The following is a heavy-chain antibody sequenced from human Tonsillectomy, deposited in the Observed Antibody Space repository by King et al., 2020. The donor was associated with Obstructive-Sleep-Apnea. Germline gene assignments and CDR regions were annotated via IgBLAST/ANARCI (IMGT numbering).Heavy chain of an antibody. CDR1: GFTFSGSA. J-gene: IGHJ4*02. CDR3: TRRPYYYDSSGYSNDY. V-gene: IGHV3-73*01. Sequence: VQLVESGGGLVQPGGSLKLSCAASGFTFSGSAMHWVRQASGKGPEWVGRLRDKANSYATAYAASVKGRFTISRDDSKNTAYLQMNSLKTEDPAVYYCTRRPYYYDSSGYSNDYWGQGTLVTVSS. D-gene: IGHD3-22*01. CDR2: LRDKANSYAT.